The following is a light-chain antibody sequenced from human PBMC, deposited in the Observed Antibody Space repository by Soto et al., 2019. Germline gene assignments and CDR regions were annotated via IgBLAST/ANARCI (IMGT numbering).Light chain of an antibody. CDR1: SGHNDYI. Sequence: QSVLNQSSSASASLGSSVKLTCTLRSGHNDYIIAWHQQQPGKAPRYLMKLERSGSYNKGSGVPDRFSGSSSGAAGYLTISNLQFEDEADYYCEIWNSHTHVFGGGTTLTVL. J-gene: IGLJ2*01. CDR2: LERSGSY. V-gene: IGLV4-60*02. CDR3: EIWNSHTHV.